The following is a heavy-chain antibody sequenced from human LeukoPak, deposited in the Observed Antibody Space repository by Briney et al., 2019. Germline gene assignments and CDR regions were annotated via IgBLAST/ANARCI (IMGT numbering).Heavy chain of an antibody. CDR3: ARGKGIAARSAFDI. J-gene: IGHJ3*02. D-gene: IGHD6-6*01. CDR1: GYTFTGYY. Sequence: ASVKVSCKASGYTFTGYYMHWVRQASGQGLEWMGWINPNSGGTNYAQEFQGRVTMTRDTSISTAYMELSRLRSDDTAVYYCARGKGIAARSAFDIWGQGTMVTVSS. CDR2: INPNSGGT. V-gene: IGHV1-2*02.